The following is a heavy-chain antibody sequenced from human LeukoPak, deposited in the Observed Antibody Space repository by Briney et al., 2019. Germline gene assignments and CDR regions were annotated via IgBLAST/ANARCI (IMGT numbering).Heavy chain of an antibody. CDR1: GYTFTGYY. J-gene: IGHJ5*02. CDR2: INPNSGGT. Sequence: PGASVKVSCKASGYTFTGYYMHWVRQAPGQGLEWMGWINPNSGGTNYAQKFQGRVTMTRDTSISTAYMELSRLRSDDTAVYYCARDKNSGYDSWFDPWGQGTLVTVSS. CDR3: ARDKNSGYDSWFDP. V-gene: IGHV1-2*02. D-gene: IGHD5-12*01.